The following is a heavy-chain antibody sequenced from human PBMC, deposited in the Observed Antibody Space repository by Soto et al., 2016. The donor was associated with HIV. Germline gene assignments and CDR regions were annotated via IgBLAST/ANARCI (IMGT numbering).Heavy chain of an antibody. CDR3: TRDYGEYSAYGPDY. Sequence: EVQLVESGGGLVQPGRSLRLSCTTSGFTFGDYVMSWVRQAPGKGLEWVGFVRTKVYGATTEYAASVKGRFIISRDDSKSIAYLQMKSLKTEDTAMYYCTRDYGEYSAYGPDYWGQGTLVSVPX. V-gene: IGHV3-49*04. CDR2: VRTKVYGATT. J-gene: IGHJ4*02. CDR1: GFTFGDYV. D-gene: IGHD5-12*01.